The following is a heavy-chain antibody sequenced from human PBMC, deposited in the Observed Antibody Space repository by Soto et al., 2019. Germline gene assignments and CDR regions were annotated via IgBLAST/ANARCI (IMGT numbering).Heavy chain of an antibody. CDR1: GYIFNTYS. Sequence: QVQLVQSGTEVKKPGASVKVSCKASGYIFNTYSIAWVRQAPGQGLEWVGWISPNNGNTNYAQNVQGTVTMTTDTPTSTAYMELRSPTSADTAVYYCAREAFGVHISWFDPWSQGTLVTVSS. CDR3: AREAFGVHISWFDP. J-gene: IGHJ5*02. D-gene: IGHD2-21*01. CDR2: ISPNNGNT. V-gene: IGHV1-18*04.